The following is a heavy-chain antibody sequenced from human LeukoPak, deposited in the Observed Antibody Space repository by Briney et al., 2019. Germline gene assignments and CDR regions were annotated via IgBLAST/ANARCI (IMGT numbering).Heavy chain of an antibody. V-gene: IGHV3-69-1*01. J-gene: IGHJ4*02. Sequence: GGSLRLSCAASAITFSGYHMSWVRQAPGKGLEWISYIGSGFNIYYADSVKGRFTISRDNAKNSLYLQMNSLGAEDTAVYYCVRDRDWAFVYWGQGTLVTVSS. CDR1: AITFSGYH. D-gene: IGHD2-21*01. CDR2: IGSGFNI. CDR3: VRDRDWAFVY.